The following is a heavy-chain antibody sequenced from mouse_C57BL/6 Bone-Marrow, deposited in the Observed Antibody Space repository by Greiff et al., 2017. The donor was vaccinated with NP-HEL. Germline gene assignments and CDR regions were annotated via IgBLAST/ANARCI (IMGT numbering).Heavy chain of an antibody. Sequence: VQLQQPGAELVRPGTSVKLSCKASGYTFTSYWMHWVKQRPGQGLEWIGVIDPSDSYTNYNQKFKGKATLTVDTSSSTAYMQLSSLTSEDSAVYYCARSDYYGSPLYFDYWGQGTTLTVSS. V-gene: IGHV1-59*01. CDR1: GYTFTSYW. J-gene: IGHJ2*01. CDR3: ARSDYYGSPLYFDY. D-gene: IGHD1-1*01. CDR2: IDPSDSYT.